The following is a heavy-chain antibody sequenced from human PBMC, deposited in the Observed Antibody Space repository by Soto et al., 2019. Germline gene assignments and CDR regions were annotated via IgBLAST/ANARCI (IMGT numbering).Heavy chain of an antibody. J-gene: IGHJ3*02. Sequence: GGSLRLSCAASGFTFSSYAMSWVRQAPGKGLEWVSAISGSGGSTYYADSVKGRFTISRDNSKNTLYLQMNSLRAEDTAVYYCARIRGRCSSTSCPAGDAFDIWGQGTMVTVS. CDR2: ISGSGGST. CDR3: ARIRGRCSSTSCPAGDAFDI. D-gene: IGHD2-2*01. V-gene: IGHV3-23*01. CDR1: GFTFSSYA.